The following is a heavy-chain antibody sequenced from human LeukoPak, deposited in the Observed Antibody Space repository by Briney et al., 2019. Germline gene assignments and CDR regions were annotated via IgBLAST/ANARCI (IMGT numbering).Heavy chain of an antibody. J-gene: IGHJ4*02. CDR2: ISTSENT. V-gene: IGHV4-61*02. CDR3: ARGGFATGFFDF. CDR1: GDSISSDNYY. D-gene: IGHD1-1*01. Sequence: SQTLSLTCTVSGDSISSDNYYWGWIRQPAGKGLEWIGRISTSENTNYSPSLESRVTMSVDTSKNQISLKLSSVTATDTAVYFCARGGFATGFFDFWGQGILVTVSS.